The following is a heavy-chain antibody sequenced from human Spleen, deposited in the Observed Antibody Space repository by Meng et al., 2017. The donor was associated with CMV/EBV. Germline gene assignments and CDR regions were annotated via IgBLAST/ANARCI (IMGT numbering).Heavy chain of an antibody. CDR3: AREMATTYYYYYGMDV. CDR2: ISSSGSTI. Sequence: GESLKISCAASGFTFSDYYMSWIRQAPGKGLEWVSYISSSGSTIYYADSVKGRFTISRDNAKNSLYLQMNSLRAEDTAVYYCAREMATTYYYYYGMDVWGQGTTVTVSS. V-gene: IGHV3-11*01. D-gene: IGHD5-24*01. J-gene: IGHJ6*02. CDR1: GFTFSDYY.